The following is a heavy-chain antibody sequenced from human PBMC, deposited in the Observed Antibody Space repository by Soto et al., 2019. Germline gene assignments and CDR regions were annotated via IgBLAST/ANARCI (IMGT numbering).Heavy chain of an antibody. J-gene: IGHJ6*02. CDR2: IIPIIGIA. Sequence: QVQLVQSGAEVKKPGASVKVSCKASGGTFSSYTISWVRQAPGQGLEWMGRIIPIIGIANYAQKFQGRVTITADKSTSTAAIEQSSLGPEDTAVYYCARTVQLWLRGRAYDYGMDVWGQGTTLTAS. V-gene: IGHV1-69*02. CDR3: ARTVQLWLRGRAYDYGMDV. CDR1: GGTFSSYT. D-gene: IGHD5-18*01.